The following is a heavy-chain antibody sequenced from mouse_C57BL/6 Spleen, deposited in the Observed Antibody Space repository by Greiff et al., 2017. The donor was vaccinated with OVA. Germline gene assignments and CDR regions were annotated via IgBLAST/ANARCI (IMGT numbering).Heavy chain of an antibody. J-gene: IGHJ3*01. Sequence: VKLQQSGPELVKPGASVKISCKASGYAFSSSWMNWVKQRPGKGLEWIGRIYPGDGDTNYNGKFKGKATLTADKSSSTAYMQLSSLTSEDSAVYFCAREDYYGSSEGFAYWGQGTLVTVSA. CDR2: IYPGDGDT. V-gene: IGHV1-82*01. CDR1: GYAFSSSW. D-gene: IGHD1-1*01. CDR3: AREDYYGSSEGFAY.